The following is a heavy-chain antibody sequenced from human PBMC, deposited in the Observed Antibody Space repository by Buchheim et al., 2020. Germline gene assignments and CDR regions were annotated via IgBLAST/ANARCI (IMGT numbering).Heavy chain of an antibody. Sequence: EVQVVESGGGLVQPGGSLRLSCAASGFSISSHSMHWIRQAPGEGLEWVSYITSSSSATYYADSVKGRFTISSDNAKNLLYLQMNSLRDEDTAVYYCAPDRKYIWFDPWGQGTL. CDR3: APDRKYIWFDP. J-gene: IGHJ5*02. D-gene: IGHD6-6*01. CDR1: GFSISSHS. V-gene: IGHV3-48*02. CDR2: ITSSSSAT.